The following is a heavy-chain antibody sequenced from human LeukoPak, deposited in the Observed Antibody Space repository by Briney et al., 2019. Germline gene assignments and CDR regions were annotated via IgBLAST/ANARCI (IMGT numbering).Heavy chain of an antibody. Sequence: GGSLRLSCAASGFTFSNYWMTWVRQAPGKGLEWVANIKQDGSERDYVDSVKGRLTISRDDAKNSLYLQMNSLRGEDTAVYYCARGITMANWGQGTLVTVSS. D-gene: IGHD3-10*01. CDR3: ARGITMAN. J-gene: IGHJ4*02. CDR1: GFTFSNYW. V-gene: IGHV3-7*04. CDR2: IKQDGSER.